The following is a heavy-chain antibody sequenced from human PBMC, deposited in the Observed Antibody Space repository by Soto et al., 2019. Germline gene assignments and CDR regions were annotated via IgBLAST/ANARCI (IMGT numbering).Heavy chain of an antibody. Sequence: QVKLVESGGGVVQPGRSLRLSCAASGFTFSSYAMHWVRQAPGKGLEGVAIISYDGSNKYYADSVKGRFTISRDNSKNTLSLQMNSLRAEETAVYYCVRDLSSGYDSWGQGTQVTVSS. CDR1: GFTFSSYA. V-gene: IGHV3-30-3*01. D-gene: IGHD3-22*01. CDR3: VRDLSSGYDS. J-gene: IGHJ5*01. CDR2: ISYDGSNK.